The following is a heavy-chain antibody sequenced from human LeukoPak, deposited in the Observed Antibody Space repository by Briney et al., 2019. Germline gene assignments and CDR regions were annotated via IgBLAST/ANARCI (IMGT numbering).Heavy chain of an antibody. J-gene: IGHJ5*02. CDR3: AFEGPVSGYAFDP. V-gene: IGHV4-34*01. CDR1: GESFSEYY. CDR2: INHSGGT. Sequence: SETLSLTCAVYGESFSEYYWSWIRQPPGKGLEWIGQINHSGGTNYHPSFKTRVTISLDTSKNQVSLKLRSVTAADTAVYYCAFEGPVSGYAFDPWGQGALVAVSS. D-gene: IGHD5-12*01.